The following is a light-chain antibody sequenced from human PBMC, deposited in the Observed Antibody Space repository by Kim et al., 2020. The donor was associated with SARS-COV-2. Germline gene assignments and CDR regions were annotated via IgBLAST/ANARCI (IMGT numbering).Light chain of an antibody. J-gene: IGLJ2*01. CDR2: GKN. Sequence: SFELTQDPAVSVALGQTVRITCQGDSLRSYYASWYQQKPGQAPVLVIYGKNNRPSGIPDRISGSSSGNTASLTITGAQAEDEADYYCNSRDSSGNHLVFG. V-gene: IGLV3-19*01. CDR1: SLRSYY. CDR3: NSRDSSGNHLV.